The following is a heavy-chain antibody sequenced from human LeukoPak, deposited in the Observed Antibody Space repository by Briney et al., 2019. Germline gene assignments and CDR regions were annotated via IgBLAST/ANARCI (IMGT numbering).Heavy chain of an antibody. Sequence: SETLSLTCTVSGYSISSGYYWGWIRQPPGKGLEWIGSFYDSGNTYYNPSLKSRVTISVDTSKNQFSLKVRSVTAADTAVYYCARALSSGWADTFDIWGQGTMVTVSS. V-gene: IGHV4-38-2*02. J-gene: IGHJ3*02. CDR2: FYDSGNT. CDR3: ARALSSGWADTFDI. D-gene: IGHD6-19*01. CDR1: GYSISSGYY.